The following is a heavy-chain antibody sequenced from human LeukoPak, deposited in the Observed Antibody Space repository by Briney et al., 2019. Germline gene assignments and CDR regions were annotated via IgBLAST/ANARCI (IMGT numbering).Heavy chain of an antibody. D-gene: IGHD2-2*01. J-gene: IGHJ4*02. CDR1: GFTFDDYA. V-gene: IGHV3-9*01. Sequence: PGGSLRLSCAASGFTFDDYAVHWVRQAPGKGLEWVSGISWNSGSIGYADSVKGRFTISRDNAKNSLYLQMNSLRAEDTALYYCAKGPGSDYWGQGTLVTVSS. CDR2: ISWNSGSI. CDR3: AKGPGSDY.